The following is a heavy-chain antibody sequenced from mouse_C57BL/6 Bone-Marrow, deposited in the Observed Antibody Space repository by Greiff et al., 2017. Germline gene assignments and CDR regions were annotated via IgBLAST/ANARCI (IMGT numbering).Heavy chain of an antibody. Sequence: QVQLQQSGPELVKPGASVKISCKASGYAFSSSWMNWVKQRPGKGLEWIGRIYPGDGDTNYNGKFKGKATLTADKSSSTAYMQLSSLTSEDSAVYFCARKVTTVGFDYWGQGTTLTVSS. CDR1: GYAFSSSW. CDR3: ARKVTTVGFDY. CDR2: IYPGDGDT. J-gene: IGHJ2*01. D-gene: IGHD1-1*01. V-gene: IGHV1-82*01.